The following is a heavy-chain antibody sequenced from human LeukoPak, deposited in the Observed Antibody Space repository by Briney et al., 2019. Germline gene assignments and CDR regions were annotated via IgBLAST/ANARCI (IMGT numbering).Heavy chain of an antibody. V-gene: IGHV3-73*01. CDR1: GFTFSGSA. CDR2: IRSKANSYAT. Sequence: GGSLRLSCAASGFTFSGSAMHWVRQASGKGLEWVGRIRSKANSYATAYAASVKGRFTISRDDSKNTAYLQMNSLKTEDTAVYYCTRSAYCGGDCYWSWGQGTLVTVSS. J-gene: IGHJ4*02. D-gene: IGHD2-21*02. CDR3: TRSAYCGGDCYWS.